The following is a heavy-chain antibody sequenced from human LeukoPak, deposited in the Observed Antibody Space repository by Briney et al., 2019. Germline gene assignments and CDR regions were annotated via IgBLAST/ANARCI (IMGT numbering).Heavy chain of an antibody. V-gene: IGHV1-69*05. CDR3: AGKCYSNYFDY. D-gene: IGHD4-11*01. CDR1: GYTFTSYY. J-gene: IGHJ4*02. Sequence: ASVKVSCKASGYTFTSYYMHWVRQAPGQGLEWMGGIIPIFGTANYAQKFQGRVTITTDESTSTAYMELSSLRSEDTAVYYCAGKCYSNYFDYWGQGTLVTVSS. CDR2: IIPIFGTA.